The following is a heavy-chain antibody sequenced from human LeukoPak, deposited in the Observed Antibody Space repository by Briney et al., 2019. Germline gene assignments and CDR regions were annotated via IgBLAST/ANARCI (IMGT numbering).Heavy chain of an antibody. D-gene: IGHD6-13*01. CDR3: ASVHFDFPYSSSWYTGNWFDP. CDR1: GFTFSSYA. Sequence: PGGSLRLSCAASGFTFSSYAMHWVRQAPGKGLEWVAVISYDGSNKYYAGSVKGRFTISRDNSKNTLYLQMNSLRAEDTAVYYCASVHFDFPYSSSWYTGNWFDPWGQGTLVTVSS. V-gene: IGHV3-30*04. J-gene: IGHJ5*02. CDR2: ISYDGSNK.